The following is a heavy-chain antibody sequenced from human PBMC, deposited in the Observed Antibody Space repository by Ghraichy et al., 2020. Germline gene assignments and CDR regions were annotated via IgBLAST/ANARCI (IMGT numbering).Heavy chain of an antibody. CDR3: AKMDYYDSSGYLDY. J-gene: IGHJ4*02. D-gene: IGHD3-22*01. V-gene: IGHV3-23*01. Sequence: GGSLRLSCAASGFTFSSYAMSWVRQAPGKGLEWVSAISGSGGSTYYADSVKGRFTISRDNSKNTLYLQMNSLRAEDTAVYYCAKMDYYDSSGYLDYWGQGTLVTVSS. CDR1: GFTFSSYA. CDR2: ISGSGGST.